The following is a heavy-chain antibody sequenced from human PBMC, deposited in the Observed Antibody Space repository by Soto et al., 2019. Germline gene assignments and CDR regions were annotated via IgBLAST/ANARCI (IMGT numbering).Heavy chain of an antibody. Sequence: ETLSLTCTVSGGSISSSSYYWGWIRQPPGKGLEWIGSIYYSGSTYYNPSLKSRVTISVDTSKNQFSLKLSSVTAADTAVYYCARNRGGYDYYYYYYMDVWGKGTTVTVSS. V-gene: IGHV4-39*01. CDR2: IYYSGST. CDR3: ARNRGGYDYYYYYYMDV. CDR1: GGSISSSSYY. J-gene: IGHJ6*03. D-gene: IGHD5-12*01.